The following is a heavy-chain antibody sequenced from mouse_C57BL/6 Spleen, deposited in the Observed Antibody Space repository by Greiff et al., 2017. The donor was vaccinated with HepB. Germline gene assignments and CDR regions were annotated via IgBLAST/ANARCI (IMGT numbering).Heavy chain of an antibody. V-gene: IGHV1-5*01. D-gene: IGHD2-1*01. CDR2: IYPGNSDT. Sequence: EVQLQQSGTVLARPGASVKMSCKTSGYTFTSYWMHWVKQRPGQGLEWIGAIYPGNSDTSYNQKFKGKAKLTAVTSASTAYMELISLTNEDSAVYYCTRSIYYGKGFAYWGQGTLVTVSA. CDR1: GYTFTSYW. J-gene: IGHJ3*01. CDR3: TRSIYYGKGFAY.